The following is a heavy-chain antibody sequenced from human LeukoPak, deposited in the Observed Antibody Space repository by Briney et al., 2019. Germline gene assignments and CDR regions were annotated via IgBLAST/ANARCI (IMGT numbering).Heavy chain of an antibody. V-gene: IGHV4-4*07. CDR3: AREGTLQPAYYYDSSGFDP. CDR1: GGSISSYY. J-gene: IGHJ5*02. D-gene: IGHD3-22*01. CDR2: IYTSGST. Sequence: SETLSLTCTVSGGSISSYYWSWIRQPAGKGLEWIGRIYTSGSTNYNPSLKSRVTMSVDTSKNQFSLKLSSVTAADTAVYYCAREGTLQPAYYYDSSGFDPWGQGTVVTVSS.